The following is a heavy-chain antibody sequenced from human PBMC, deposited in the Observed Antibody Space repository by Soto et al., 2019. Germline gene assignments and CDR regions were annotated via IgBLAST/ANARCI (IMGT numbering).Heavy chain of an antibody. CDR3: ARALVGATYDYFDY. CDR1: GGSISSGDYY. D-gene: IGHD1-26*01. J-gene: IGHJ4*02. V-gene: IGHV4-30-4*01. CDR2: IYYSGST. Sequence: SETLSLTCTVSGGSISSGDYYWSWIRQPPGKGLEWIGYIYYSGSTYYNPSLKSRVTISVDTSKNQFSLKLSSVTVADTAVYYCARALVGATYDYFDYWGQGTLVTVSS.